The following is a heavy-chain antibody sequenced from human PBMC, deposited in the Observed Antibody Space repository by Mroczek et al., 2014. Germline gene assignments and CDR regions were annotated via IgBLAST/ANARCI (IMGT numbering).Heavy chain of an antibody. D-gene: IGHD4-17*01. CDR3: ARHRGGDHGYYYGMDV. J-gene: IGHJ6*02. CDR1: GGSISSSSYY. Sequence: KESGPGLVKPSETLSLTCTVSGGSISSSSYYWGWIRQPPGKGLEWIGSIYYSGSTYYNPSLKSRVTISVDTSKNQFSLKLSSVTAADTAVYYCARHRGGDHGYYYGMDVWGQGTTVTVSS. V-gene: IGHV4-39*01. CDR2: IYYSGST.